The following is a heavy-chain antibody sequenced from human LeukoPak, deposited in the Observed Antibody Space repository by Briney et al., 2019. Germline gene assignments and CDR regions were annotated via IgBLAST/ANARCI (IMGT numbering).Heavy chain of an antibody. CDR1: GFTFSSYS. Sequence: GGSLRLSCAASGFTFSSYSMNWVRQAPGKGLEWGSSISSSSSYIYYADSVKGRFTTSRDNAKNSLYLQMNSLGAEDTAVYYCAREPEGLLSWFDPWGQGTLVTVSS. CDR3: AREPEGLLSWFDP. CDR2: ISSSSSYI. D-gene: IGHD1-14*01. J-gene: IGHJ5*02. V-gene: IGHV3-21*01.